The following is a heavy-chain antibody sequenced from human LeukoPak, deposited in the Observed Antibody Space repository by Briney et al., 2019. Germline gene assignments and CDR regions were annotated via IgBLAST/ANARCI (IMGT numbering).Heavy chain of an antibody. J-gene: IGHJ4*02. V-gene: IGHV4-39*01. CDR1: GGSISSGSYY. Sequence: SQTLSLTCTVSGGSISSGSYYWGWIRQHPGKGLEWIGSIYHSGSTYYNPSLKSRVTISVDTSKNQFSLKLSSVTAADAAVYYCARHPPDYWGQGTLVTVSS. CDR2: IYHSGST. CDR3: ARHPPDY.